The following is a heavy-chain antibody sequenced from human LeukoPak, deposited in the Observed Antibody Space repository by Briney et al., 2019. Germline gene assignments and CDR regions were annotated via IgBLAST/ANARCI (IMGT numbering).Heavy chain of an antibody. CDR1: GFTFSSYA. Sequence: GGSLRLSCAASGFTFSSYAMHWVRQAPGKGLEWVAVISYDGSNKYYADSVKGRFTISRDNSKNTLYLQMNSLRAEDTAVYYCARETDVSHLDYWGQGNLVTVSS. J-gene: IGHJ4*02. CDR3: ARETDVSHLDY. CDR2: ISYDGSNK. V-gene: IGHV3-30-3*01. D-gene: IGHD3-16*01.